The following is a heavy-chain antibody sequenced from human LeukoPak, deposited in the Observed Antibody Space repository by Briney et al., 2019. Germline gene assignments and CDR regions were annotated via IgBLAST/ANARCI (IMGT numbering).Heavy chain of an antibody. CDR2: IIPIFGTA. V-gene: IGHV1-69*13. CDR1: GYTFTDYF. Sequence: GASVKVSCKASGYTFTDYFMHWVRQAPGQGLEWMGGIIPIFGTANYAQKFQGRVTITADESTSTAYMELSSLRSEDTAVYYCARESHGSGTFDYWGQGTLVTVSS. CDR3: ARESHGSGTFDY. D-gene: IGHD3-10*01. J-gene: IGHJ4*02.